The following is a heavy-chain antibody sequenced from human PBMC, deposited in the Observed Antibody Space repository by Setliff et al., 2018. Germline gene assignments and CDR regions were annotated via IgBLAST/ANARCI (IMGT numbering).Heavy chain of an antibody. CDR3: ARAPDSYYYYYMDV. J-gene: IGHJ6*03. V-gene: IGHV3-33*01. Sequence: GGSLRLSCAASGFTFSSYGMHWVRQAPGKGLEWVAVIWYDGSNKYYADSVKGRFTISRDNSKNTLYLQMNSLRAEDTAVYYCARAPDSYYYYYMDVWGKGTTVTVS. CDR2: IWYDGSNK. CDR1: GFTFSSYG.